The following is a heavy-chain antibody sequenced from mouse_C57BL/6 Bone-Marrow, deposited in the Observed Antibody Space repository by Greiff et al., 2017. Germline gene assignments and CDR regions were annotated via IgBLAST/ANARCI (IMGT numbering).Heavy chain of an antibody. CDR2: IVTGSGGT. Sequence: VQLQQSGAELVKPGASVKISCKASGYTFSTYWMDWVRQRPGHGLEWIGKIVTGSGGTTYIEKFKGKATVTADKSSITAYMQLSNLTSEDSAFYYCAITIITSAYAMDYWGQGTSVTVSS. CDR3: AITIITSAYAMDY. D-gene: IGHD2-4*01. CDR1: GYTFSTYW. J-gene: IGHJ4*01. V-gene: IGHV1-9*01.